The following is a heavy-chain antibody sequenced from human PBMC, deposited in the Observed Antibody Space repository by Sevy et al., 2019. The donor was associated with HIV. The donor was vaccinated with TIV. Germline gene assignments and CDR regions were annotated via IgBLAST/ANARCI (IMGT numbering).Heavy chain of an antibody. V-gene: IGHV3-33*01. CDR2: IGYDGSNI. D-gene: IGHD3-16*01. CDR1: GVTPSTYG. J-gene: IGHJ4*02. CDR3: ARDPRMFGDYLLAFFDY. Sequence: GGSLRLSCAASGVTPSTYGIHWVRQAPGKGLEWVAVIGYDGSNIHYADSVKGRFTISRDNSKNTVFLQMDSLRADDTAIYYCARDPRMFGDYLLAFFDYWGQGTLVTVSS.